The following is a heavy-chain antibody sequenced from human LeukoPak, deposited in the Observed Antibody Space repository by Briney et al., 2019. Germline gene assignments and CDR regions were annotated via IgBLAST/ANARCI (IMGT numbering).Heavy chain of an antibody. V-gene: IGHV3-23*01. Sequence: ETLSLTCTVSGGSISAYYWSWVRQAPGKGLEWVSAISGSDGRLFYADSVKGRSTISRDNSKNTLHLQMNSLRVEDTAVYYCAKESPYRAPTRTYYFDYWGQGTLVTVSS. CDR2: ISGSDGRL. J-gene: IGHJ4*02. D-gene: IGHD1-14*01. CDR3: AKESPYRAPTRTYYFDY. CDR1: GGSISAYY.